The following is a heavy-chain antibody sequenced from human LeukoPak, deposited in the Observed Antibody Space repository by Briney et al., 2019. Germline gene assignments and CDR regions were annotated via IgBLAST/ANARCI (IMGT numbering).Heavy chain of an antibody. D-gene: IGHD4-11*01. J-gene: IGHJ4*02. V-gene: IGHV1-69*01. CDR2: IIPIFGTA. CDR1: GGTFSRYA. CDR3: AYLCLQSHRSPDY. Sequence: GSSVKVSCKASGGTFSRYAIIWVRQAPGQGLEWMGGIIPIFGTANYAQKFQGRVTITADESTSTAYMELSSLRSEDTAVYYCAYLCLQSHRSPDYWGQGTLVTVSS.